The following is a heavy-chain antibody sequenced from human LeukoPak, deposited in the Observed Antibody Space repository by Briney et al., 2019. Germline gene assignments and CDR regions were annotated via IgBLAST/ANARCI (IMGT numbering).Heavy chain of an antibody. CDR2: ISGSGGST. CDR1: GFTFSSYA. Sequence: PGGSLRLSCAASGFTFSSYAMSWVRQAPGKGLEWVSAISGSGGSTYYADSVKGRFTISRDNSKNTLYLQMNSLRAGDTAVYYCAKDRGAYYYDSSGYYRYFDYWGQGTLVTVSS. V-gene: IGHV3-23*01. J-gene: IGHJ4*02. D-gene: IGHD3-22*01. CDR3: AKDRGAYYYDSSGYYRYFDY.